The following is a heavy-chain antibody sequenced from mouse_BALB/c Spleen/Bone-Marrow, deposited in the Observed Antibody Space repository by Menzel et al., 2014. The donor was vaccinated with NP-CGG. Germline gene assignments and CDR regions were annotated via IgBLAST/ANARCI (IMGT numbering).Heavy chain of an antibody. CDR2: IDPETGDT. CDR1: GFTIKDYS. J-gene: IGHJ2*01. V-gene: IGHV14-4*02. Sequence: VHLQQSGSELVRSGASVKLSCTASGFTIKDYSMHWLKQIPEQGLEWIGWIDPETGDTQFAPKFQCKATMTADTSTNTAYLQLRRLTAEETAVYYCNEWGYVEDWGQGGTLTVS. D-gene: IGHD2-14*01. CDR3: NEWGYVED.